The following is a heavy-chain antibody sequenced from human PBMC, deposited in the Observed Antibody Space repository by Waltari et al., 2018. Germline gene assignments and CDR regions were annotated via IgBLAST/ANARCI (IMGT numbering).Heavy chain of an antibody. CDR2: ISPYNDNT. CDR3: ARVRDIVLVVGSTQKRNEFDA. V-gene: IGHV1-18*01. CDR1: GYSFTNFG. J-gene: IGHJ5*02. Sequence: QLVQSGPEVKRPGASVKVSCKASGYSFTNFGISWVRQAPGQGLEWMGWISPYNDNTNYAQSLQGRVTMTTDTYTNTAYLELRSLNSDDTAVYFCARVRDIVLVVGSTQKRNEFDAWGQGTLVTVSS. D-gene: IGHD2-8*02.